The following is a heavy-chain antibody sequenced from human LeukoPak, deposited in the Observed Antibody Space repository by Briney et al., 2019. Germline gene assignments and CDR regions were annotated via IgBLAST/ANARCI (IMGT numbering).Heavy chain of an antibody. J-gene: IGHJ3*02. CDR3: ARQGDDSSGYYREGDAFDI. V-gene: IGHV5-51*01. CDR2: IYPSDSDT. Sequence: GESLKISCTGSGYSFTSYWIGWVRQMPGKGLEWMGIIYPSDSDTRYSPSFQGQVTISADKSISTAYLQWSSLKASDTAMYYCARQGDDSSGYYREGDAFDIWGQGTMVTVSS. CDR1: GYSFTSYW. D-gene: IGHD3-22*01.